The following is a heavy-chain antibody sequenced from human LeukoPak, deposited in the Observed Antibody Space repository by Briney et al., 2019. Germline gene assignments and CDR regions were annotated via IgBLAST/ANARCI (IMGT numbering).Heavy chain of an antibody. CDR2: ISYDASSE. Sequence: PGGSLRLSCAASGFTYSSYWMHWVRQAPGKGLEWVAVISYDASSEYYADSVKGRLTISRDNSKNTLYLQMSSLRAEDTAVYYCATDYGKDPLYFDYWGQGTLVTVSS. V-gene: IGHV3-30*03. CDR1: GFTYSSYW. CDR3: ATDYGKDPLYFDY. J-gene: IGHJ4*02. D-gene: IGHD3-16*01.